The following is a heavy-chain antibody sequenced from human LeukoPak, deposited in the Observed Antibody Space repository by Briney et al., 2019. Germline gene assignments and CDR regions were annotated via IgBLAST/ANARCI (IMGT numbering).Heavy chain of an antibody. D-gene: IGHD1-26*01. V-gene: IGHV3-64*01. CDR2: ISSNGGST. J-gene: IGHJ4*02. CDR3: ARTPSGSYVDY. Sequence: PGGSLRLSCAASGFTFSSYAMHWVRQAPGKGLEDVSAISSNGGSTYHANSVKGRFTISRDNSKNTLYLQMGSPRAEDMAVYYCARTPSGSYVDYWGQGTLVTVSS. CDR1: GFTFSSYA.